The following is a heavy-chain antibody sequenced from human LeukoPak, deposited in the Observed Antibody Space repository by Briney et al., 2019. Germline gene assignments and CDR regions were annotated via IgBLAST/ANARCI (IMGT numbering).Heavy chain of an antibody. CDR1: GFTFYDYA. CDR3: VKVNAVGFFDN. Sequence: PGGSLRLSCAASGFTFYDYAMHWVRQAPGKGLEWVSGMGWNSGGIVYADSVKGRFTISRDNAKKSLYLQMNSLVAEDTALYYLVKVNAVGFFDNWGQGTMVTVSS. CDR2: MGWNSGGI. J-gene: IGHJ3*02. V-gene: IGHV3-9*01. D-gene: IGHD2-2*01.